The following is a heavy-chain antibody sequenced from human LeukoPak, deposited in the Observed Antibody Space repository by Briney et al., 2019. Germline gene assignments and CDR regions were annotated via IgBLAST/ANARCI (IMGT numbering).Heavy chain of an antibody. CDR2: IRYDGSNK. D-gene: IGHD2-2*02. J-gene: IGHJ4*02. CDR3: AKEGYQLLYDRSFDY. V-gene: IGHV3-30*02. Sequence: GGFLRLSCAASGFTFSSYGMHWVRQAPGKGLEWVAFIRYDGSNKYYADSVKGRFTISGDNSKNTLYLQMNSLRAEDTAVYYCAKEGYQLLYDRSFDYWGQGTLATVSS. CDR1: GFTFSSYG.